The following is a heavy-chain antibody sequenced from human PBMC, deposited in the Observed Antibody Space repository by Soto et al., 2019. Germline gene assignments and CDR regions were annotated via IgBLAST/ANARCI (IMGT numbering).Heavy chain of an antibody. CDR1: GFSLSTSGVG. J-gene: IGHJ5*02. CDR2: IYWDDDK. Sequence: QITLKESGPTLVKPTQTLTLTCTFSGFSLSTSGVGVGWIRQPPGKALEWLALIYWDDDKRYSPSLKSRLTITNDXXQXQXXLTMTNLDPVDTATYYCAHLPPDSYDSSGLNWFDPWAQGTLVTVSS. CDR3: AHLPPDSYDSSGLNWFDP. D-gene: IGHD3-22*01. V-gene: IGHV2-5*02.